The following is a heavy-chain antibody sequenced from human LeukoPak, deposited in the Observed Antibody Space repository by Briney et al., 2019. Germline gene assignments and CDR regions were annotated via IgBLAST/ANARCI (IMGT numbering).Heavy chain of an antibody. V-gene: IGHV4-59*01. CDR3: AGERYYDSSGYYTSYFDY. CDR1: GGSISSYY. CDR2: IYYSGST. J-gene: IGHJ4*02. Sequence: SETLSLTCTVSGGSISSYYWSWIRQPPGKGLEWIGYIYYSGSTNYNPSLKSRVTISVDTSKNQFSLKLSSVTAADTAVYYCAGERYYDSSGYYTSYFDYWGQGTLVTVSS. D-gene: IGHD3-22*01.